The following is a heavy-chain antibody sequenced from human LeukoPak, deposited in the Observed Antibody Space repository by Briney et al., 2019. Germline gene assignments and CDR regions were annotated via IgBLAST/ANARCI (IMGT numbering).Heavy chain of an antibody. CDR1: GGSISSYY. CDR2: IYTSGST. Sequence: KSSETLSLTCTVSGGSISSYYWSWIRQPAGKGLEWIGRIYTSGSTNYNPSLKSRVTMSVDTSKNQFSLKLSSVTAADTAVYYCARNEGLLWFGELLSPYYYYMDVWGKGTTVTISS. V-gene: IGHV4-4*07. D-gene: IGHD3-10*01. J-gene: IGHJ6*03. CDR3: ARNEGLLWFGELLSPYYYYMDV.